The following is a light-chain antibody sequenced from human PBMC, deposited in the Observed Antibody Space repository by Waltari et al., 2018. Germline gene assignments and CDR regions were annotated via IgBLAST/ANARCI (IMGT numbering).Light chain of an antibody. CDR2: DAS. J-gene: IGKJ1*01. CDR1: QDISNW. V-gene: IGKV1-5*01. Sequence: DIQMSQSPSTLSASLGDRVTITCRASQDISNWLAWYQQKPGKAPKVLIYDASTLQSGGPSGFSGGGSGTEFTLTISSLQSDDFATYYCLQYFSYPWTFGPGTKVEIK. CDR3: LQYFSYPWT.